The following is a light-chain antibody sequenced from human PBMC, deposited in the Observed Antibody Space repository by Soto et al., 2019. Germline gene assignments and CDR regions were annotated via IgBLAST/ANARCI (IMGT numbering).Light chain of an antibody. J-gene: IGLJ2*01. V-gene: IGLV3-1*01. CDR3: QAWDSSTPHVV. Sequence: SSELTQPPSVSVSPGQTASITCSGDKLGDKYTCWYQQKPGQSPVLVIYQDYKRPSGIPERFSASNAGSTATLTISGTQAMDEADYYCQAWDSSTPHVVFGGGTKLTVL. CDR2: QDY. CDR1: KLGDKY.